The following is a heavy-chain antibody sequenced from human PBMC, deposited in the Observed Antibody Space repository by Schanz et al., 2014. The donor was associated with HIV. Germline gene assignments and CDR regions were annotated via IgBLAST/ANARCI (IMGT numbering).Heavy chain of an antibody. Sequence: QVQLVESGGGVVQPGRSLRLSCAASGFTFSSYGMHWVRQAPGKGLEWVAVIWYDGSNKYYADSVKGRFTISRDNSKKTLYLQMNSLRAEDTAVYYCATAAVTDYSDNWGQGTLVTVSS. D-gene: IGHD4-17*01. CDR1: GFTFSSYG. V-gene: IGHV3-33*01. CDR3: ATAAVTDYSDN. CDR2: IWYDGSNK. J-gene: IGHJ4*02.